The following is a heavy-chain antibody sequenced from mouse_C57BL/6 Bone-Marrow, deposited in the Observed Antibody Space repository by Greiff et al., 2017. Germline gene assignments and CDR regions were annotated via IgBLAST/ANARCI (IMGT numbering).Heavy chain of an antibody. CDR1: GFTFSDYY. D-gene: IGHD1-1*01. Sequence: EVQWVESGGGLVQPGGSLKLSCAASGFTFSDYYMYWVRQTPEKRLEWVAYISNGGGSTYYPDTVKGRFTISRDNAKNTLYLQMSRLKSEDTAMYYCARRGYGSSYLRYAMDYWGQGTSVTVSS. J-gene: IGHJ4*01. V-gene: IGHV5-12*01. CDR2: ISNGGGST. CDR3: ARRGYGSSYLRYAMDY.